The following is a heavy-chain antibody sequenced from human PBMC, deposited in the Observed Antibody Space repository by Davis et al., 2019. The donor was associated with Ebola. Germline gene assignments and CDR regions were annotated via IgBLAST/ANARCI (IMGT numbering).Heavy chain of an antibody. CDR3: ARGLGADYGDFNWFDP. J-gene: IGHJ5*02. D-gene: IGHD4-17*01. CDR2: IIPILGIA. V-gene: IGHV1-69*04. Sequence: AASVKVSCKASGGTFSSYAISWVRQAPGQGLEWMGRIIPILGIANYAQKFQGWVTMTSNTSISTAYMELNSLRSEDTAVYYCARGLGADYGDFNWFDPWGQGTLVTVSS. CDR1: GGTFSSYA.